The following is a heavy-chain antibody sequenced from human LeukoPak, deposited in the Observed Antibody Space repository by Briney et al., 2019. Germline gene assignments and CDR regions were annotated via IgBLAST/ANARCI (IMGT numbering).Heavy chain of an antibody. CDR2: IYYSGST. CDR1: GGSFSGYY. Sequence: SETLSLTCAVYGGSFSGYYWSWIRQPPGKGLEWIGYIYYSGSTNYNPSLKSRVTISVDTSKNQFSLKLSSVTAADTAVYYCARELGYCSGGSCYYFDYWGQGTLVTVSS. D-gene: IGHD2-15*01. V-gene: IGHV4-34*01. CDR3: ARELGYCSGGSCYYFDY. J-gene: IGHJ4*02.